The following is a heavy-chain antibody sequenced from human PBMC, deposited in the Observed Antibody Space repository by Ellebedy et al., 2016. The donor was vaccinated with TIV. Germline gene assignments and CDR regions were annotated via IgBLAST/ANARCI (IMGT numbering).Heavy chain of an antibody. CDR2: ISAYNGAT. V-gene: IGHV1-18*04. D-gene: IGHD1-14*01. CDR1: GYTFTSYG. Sequence: ASVKVSCKASGYTFTSYGIIWVRQAPGQGLEWMGWISAYNGATNYARNLQDRVTMTTDTSTNTAYMELRSLRSDDTALYYCARDLSPDKGDYYMDVWGTGTTVTVSS. CDR3: ARDLSPDKGDYYMDV. J-gene: IGHJ6*03.